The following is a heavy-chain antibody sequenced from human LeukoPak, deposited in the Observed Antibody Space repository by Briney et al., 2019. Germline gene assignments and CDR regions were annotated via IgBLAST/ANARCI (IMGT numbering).Heavy chain of an antibody. V-gene: IGHV4-34*01. D-gene: IGHD1-26*01. Sequence: PSETLSLTCAVYGGSFSDYYWSWIRQPPGKGLEWIGEINHRGSINYNPSLKSRVTISMDTSKNQFSLKLTSVTAADTAVYYCARGSSGRYYGNSYYYMDVWGKGTTVTVSS. CDR1: GGSFSDYY. CDR3: ARGSSGRYYGNSYYYMDV. CDR2: INHRGSI. J-gene: IGHJ6*03.